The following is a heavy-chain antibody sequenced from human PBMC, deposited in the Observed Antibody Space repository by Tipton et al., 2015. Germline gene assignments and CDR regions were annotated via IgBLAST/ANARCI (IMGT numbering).Heavy chain of an antibody. D-gene: IGHD3-3*01. CDR2: IYYTGST. V-gene: IGHV4-39*01. J-gene: IGHJ4*02. CDR1: GVSLRSSNYY. Sequence: TLSLTCTVSGVSLRSSNYYWGWIRQPPGKGLEWIGSIYYTGSTYYNPSLKSRVTISVDLSKKQFSLKLRSVTAADRAVYYCASNHEVLRGYLDNWGQGSLVTVSS. CDR3: ASNHEVLRGYLDN.